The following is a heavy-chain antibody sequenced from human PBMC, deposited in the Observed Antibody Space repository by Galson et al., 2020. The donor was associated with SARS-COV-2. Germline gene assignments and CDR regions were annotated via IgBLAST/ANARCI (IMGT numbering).Heavy chain of an antibody. CDR1: GFSFSYYG. CDR2: ISYDRRNT. V-gene: IGHV3-30*18. Sequence: GESLKISCAASGFSFSYYGMHWVRQAPGKGPEWVAVISYDRRNTYYSESVKGRFIISRDNSENTLYLDMNSLRVEDTAVYYCAKDLKFITGTKYYYYYGVDALVRGTMVTFSS. CDR3: AKDLKFITGTKYYYYYGVDA. J-gene: IGHJ6*02. D-gene: IGHD1-20*01.